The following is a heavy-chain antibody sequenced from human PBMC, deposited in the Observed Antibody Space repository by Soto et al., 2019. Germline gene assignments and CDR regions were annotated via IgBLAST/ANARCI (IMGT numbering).Heavy chain of an antibody. CDR1: GYSFISHG. CDR3: ARLGNWDENWYFDL. Sequence: QAQLVQSGAEVKKPGASVKVSCKASGYSFISHGITWVRQAPGQGLEWMGWVSGDNGNTNYAQKLQGRVTMTTDTSTETAFMELRSLISDDTAVYSFARLGNWDENWYFDLWGRGTLVIVSS. V-gene: IGHV1-18*04. CDR2: VSGDNGNT. J-gene: IGHJ2*01. D-gene: IGHD1-1*01.